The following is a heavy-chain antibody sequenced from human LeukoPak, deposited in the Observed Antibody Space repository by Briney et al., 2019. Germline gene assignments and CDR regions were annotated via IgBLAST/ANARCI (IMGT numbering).Heavy chain of an antibody. Sequence: GGSLRLPCAASGFTFSSYAKSWVRQAPGKGLEWVSAISGSGGSTYYADSVKGRFTISRDNSKNTLYLQMNSLRAEDTAVYYCAKRDDILTGYSYWGQGTLVTVSS. V-gene: IGHV3-23*01. J-gene: IGHJ4*02. CDR3: AKRDDILTGYSY. CDR1: GFTFSSYA. CDR2: ISGSGGST. D-gene: IGHD3-9*01.